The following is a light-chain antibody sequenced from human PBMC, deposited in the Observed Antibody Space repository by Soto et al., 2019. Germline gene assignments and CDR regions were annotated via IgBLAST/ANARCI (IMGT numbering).Light chain of an antibody. V-gene: IGKV3-15*01. J-gene: IGKJ1*01. CDR2: GAS. CDR3: QQYFEWPPMT. CDR1: ETVATN. Sequence: VMTQSPATLAVSPGERATLSCWASETVATNLAWYQQKPGQAPRLLISGASTRAAEISDRFRGSGSGTEFTLTISSLRSEASAIYYWQQYFEWPPMTFGQGTKVEI.